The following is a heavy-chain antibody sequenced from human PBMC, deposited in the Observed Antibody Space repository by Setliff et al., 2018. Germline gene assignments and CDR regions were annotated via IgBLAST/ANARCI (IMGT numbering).Heavy chain of an antibody. CDR2: IFPTGTT. J-gene: IGHJ5*02. CDR3: ARYNSSAACFDL. CDR1: GGSVGSGNFY. V-gene: IGHV4-61*02. D-gene: IGHD1-20*01. Sequence: SETLSLTCTVSGGSVGSGNFYWSWIRQPAGKGLEWIGRIFPTGTTNYDPDLKSRVTMSVDTSKKRFSLMLRSVTAADTAIYYCARYNSSAACFDLWGPGTLVTVSS.